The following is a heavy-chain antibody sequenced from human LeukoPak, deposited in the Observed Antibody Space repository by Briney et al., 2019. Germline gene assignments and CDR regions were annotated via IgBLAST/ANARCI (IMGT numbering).Heavy chain of an antibody. D-gene: IGHD3-22*01. CDR1: GFTVSSNY. V-gene: IGHV3-66*02. CDR2: IYSGGST. CDR3: ARAYDSSGYSFDY. J-gene: IGHJ4*02. Sequence: PGGSLRLSCAASGFTVSSNYMSWVRQAPGRGLEWVSVIYSGGSTYYADSVKGRFTISRDNSKNTLYLQMNSLRAEDTAVYYCARAYDSSGYSFDYWGQGTLVTVSS.